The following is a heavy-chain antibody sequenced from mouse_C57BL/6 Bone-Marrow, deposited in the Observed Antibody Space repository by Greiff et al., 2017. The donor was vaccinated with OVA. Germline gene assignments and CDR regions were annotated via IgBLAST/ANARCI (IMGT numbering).Heavy chain of an antibody. Sequence: VMLVESGPELVKPGASVKISCKASGYAFSSSWMNWVKQRPGKGLEWIGRIYPGDGDTNYNGKFKGKATLTADKSSSTAYMQLSSLTSEDSAVYFCARYHCGSSNVRAMDYWGQGTSVTVSS. CDR2: IYPGDGDT. D-gene: IGHD1-1*01. CDR1: GYAFSSSW. V-gene: IGHV1-82*01. CDR3: ARYHCGSSNVRAMDY. J-gene: IGHJ4*01.